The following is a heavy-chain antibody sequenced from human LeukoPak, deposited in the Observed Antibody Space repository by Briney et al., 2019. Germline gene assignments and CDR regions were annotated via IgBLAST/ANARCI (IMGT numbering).Heavy chain of an antibody. CDR1: GGSVSSDNYY. V-gene: IGHV4-61*01. CDR2: MYNSGST. D-gene: IGHD6-13*01. CDR3: ARGKYSSSWYIFDP. Sequence: SETLSLTCTVTGGSVSSDNYYWSWIRQPPGKGLEWIGYMYNSGSTNYSPSLKSRVTMSADTSKNQLSLKLSAATAADTAVYYCARGKYSSSWYIFDPWGQGALVTVSS. J-gene: IGHJ5*02.